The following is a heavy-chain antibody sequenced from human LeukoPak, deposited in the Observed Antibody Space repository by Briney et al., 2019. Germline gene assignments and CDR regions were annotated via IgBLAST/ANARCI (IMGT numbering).Heavy chain of an antibody. CDR3: ARELGYSYEDDY. CDR2: IYSGGST. V-gene: IGHV3-NL1*01. CDR1: GFTFSSYG. J-gene: IGHJ4*02. Sequence: GGSLRLSCAASGFTFSSYGMHWVRQAPGKGLEWVSVIYSGGSTYYADSVKGRFTISRDNSKNTLYLQMNSLRAEDTAVYYCARELGYSYEDDYWGQGTLVTVSS. D-gene: IGHD5-18*01.